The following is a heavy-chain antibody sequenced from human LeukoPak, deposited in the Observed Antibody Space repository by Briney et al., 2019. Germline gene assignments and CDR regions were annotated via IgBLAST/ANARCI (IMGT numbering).Heavy chain of an antibody. CDR3: ARRAPYYYDSSGSAFDI. Sequence: PSETLSLTCTVSGGSISSYYWSWIRQPPGKGLEWIGYIYYSGSTNYNPSLKSRVTISVDTSKNQFSLKLSSVTAADTAVYYCARRAPYYYDSSGSAFDIWGQGTMVTVSS. V-gene: IGHV4-59*08. J-gene: IGHJ3*02. CDR2: IYYSGST. D-gene: IGHD3-22*01. CDR1: GGSISSYY.